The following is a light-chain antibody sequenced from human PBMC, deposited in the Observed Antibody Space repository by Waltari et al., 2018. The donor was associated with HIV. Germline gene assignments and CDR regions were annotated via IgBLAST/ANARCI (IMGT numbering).Light chain of an antibody. Sequence: QSALTQPASPGQSITISCTGTSSDVGGYNYVSWYQQHPGKAPKLMIYDVSNRPSGVSNRFSGSKSGNTASLTISGLQAEDEADYYCSSYTSSSSVVFGGGTKLTVL. CDR1: SSDVGGYNY. CDR3: SSYTSSSSVV. CDR2: DVS. J-gene: IGLJ2*01. V-gene: IGLV2-14*01.